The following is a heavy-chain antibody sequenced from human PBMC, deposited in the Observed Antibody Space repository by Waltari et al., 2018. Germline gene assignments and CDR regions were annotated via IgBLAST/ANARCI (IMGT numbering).Heavy chain of an antibody. CDR2: IYYSGRT. D-gene: IGHD2-21*01. V-gene: IGHV4-39*07. CDR1: GGSISSSSYY. J-gene: IGHJ4*02. CDR3: ASRDPISSFDY. Sequence: QLQLQESGPGLVKPSETLSLTCNVPGGSISSSSYYWGWIRQTPGKGLEWIGIIYYSGRTYYNPSLKSRVTISVDTSKNQFSLKLSSVTAADTAVYYCASRDPISSFDYWGQGTLVTVSS.